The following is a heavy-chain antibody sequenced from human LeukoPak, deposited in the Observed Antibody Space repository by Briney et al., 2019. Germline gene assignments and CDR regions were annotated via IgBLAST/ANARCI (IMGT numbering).Heavy chain of an antibody. J-gene: IGHJ4*02. D-gene: IGHD4-17*01. CDR1: GYTFTSYG. V-gene: IGHV1-18*01. CDR2: ISAYNGNT. Sequence: ASVKVSCKASGYTFTSYGISRVRQAPGQGLVWMGWISAYNGNTNYAQKLRGRVTMTTDTSTSTAYMELRSLRSDDTAVYYCARVEVPYGDYFDYWGQGTLVTVSS. CDR3: ARVEVPYGDYFDY.